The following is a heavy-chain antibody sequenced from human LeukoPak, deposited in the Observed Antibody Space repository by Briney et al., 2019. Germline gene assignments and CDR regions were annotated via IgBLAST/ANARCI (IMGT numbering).Heavy chain of an antibody. D-gene: IGHD3-10*01. CDR2: IYHSGST. Sequence: SETLSLTCAVSGGSISSSNWWSWVRQPPGKGLEWIGEIYHSGSTNYNPSLKSRVTISVDKSKNQFSLKLGSLTAADTAVYYCARGPPLRVGRGFYYMDVWDKGTTVTVSS. CDR1: GGSISSSNW. CDR3: ARGPPLRVGRGFYYMDV. V-gene: IGHV4-4*02. J-gene: IGHJ6*03.